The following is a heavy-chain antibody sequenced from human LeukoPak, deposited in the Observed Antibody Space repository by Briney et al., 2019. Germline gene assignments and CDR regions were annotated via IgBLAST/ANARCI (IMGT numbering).Heavy chain of an antibody. CDR3: AREDTAMVSFDY. D-gene: IGHD5-18*01. CDR2: IYHSGST. CDR1: GGSISSGGSS. J-gene: IGHJ4*02. Sequence: SETLSLTCAVSGGSISSGGSSWSWIRQPPGKGLEWIGYIYHSGSTYYNPSLKSRVTISVDRSKNQFSLKLSSVTAADTAVYYCAREDTAMVSFDYWGQGTLVTVSS. V-gene: IGHV4-30-2*01.